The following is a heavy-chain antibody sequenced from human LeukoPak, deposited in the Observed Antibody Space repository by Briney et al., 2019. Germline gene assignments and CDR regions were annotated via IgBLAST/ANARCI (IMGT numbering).Heavy chain of an antibody. J-gene: IGHJ4*02. CDR1: GGSISSYY. D-gene: IGHD5-18*01. CDR3: AREPWIQLWSYFDY. Sequence: SETLSLTCTVSGGSISSYYWSWIRQPPGKGLEWIGYIYYSGSTIYNPSLKSRVTMSVDTSKNQFSLKLSSVTAADTAVYYCAREPWIQLWSYFDYWGQGTLVTVSS. V-gene: IGHV4-59*12. CDR2: IYYSGST.